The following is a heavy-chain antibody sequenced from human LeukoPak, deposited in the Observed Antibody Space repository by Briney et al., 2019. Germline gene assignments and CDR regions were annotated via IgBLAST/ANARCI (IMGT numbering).Heavy chain of an antibody. D-gene: IGHD3-10*01. V-gene: IGHV1-58*02. CDR3: AAALPGFGELSYYFDY. Sequence: SVKVSCKASGFTFTSSAMQWVRQARGQRLEWIGWIVVGSGKTNYAQKFQERVTITRDMSTSTAYMELSSLRSEDTAVYYCAAALPGFGELSYYFDYWGQGTLVTVSS. J-gene: IGHJ4*02. CDR1: GFTFTSSA. CDR2: IVVGSGKT.